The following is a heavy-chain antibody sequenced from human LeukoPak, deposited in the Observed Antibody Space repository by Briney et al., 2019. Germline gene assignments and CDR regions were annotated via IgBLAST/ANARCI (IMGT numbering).Heavy chain of an antibody. CDR1: GGTFSSYA. J-gene: IGHJ6*02. D-gene: IGHD2-2*01. Sequence: SVKVSCKASGGTFSSYAISWVRQAPGQGLGWMGRIIPILGIANYAQKFQGRVTITADKSTSTAYMELSSPRSEDTAVYYCARELGYCSSTSCYGGTYYYYGMDVWGQGTTVTVSS. V-gene: IGHV1-69*04. CDR3: ARELGYCSSTSCYGGTYYYYGMDV. CDR2: IIPILGIA.